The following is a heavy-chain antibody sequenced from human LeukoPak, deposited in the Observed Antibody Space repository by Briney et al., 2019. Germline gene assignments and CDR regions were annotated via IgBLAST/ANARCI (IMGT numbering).Heavy chain of an antibody. CDR3: ARDTGGGYSCYDC. CDR2: IKQDGSEK. CDR1: GVSFSSYW. Sequence: GGSLRLSCAASGVSFSSYWMTWIRQAPGRGLEWVANIKQDGSEKYYVDSVKGRFTIPKDNAKNSLYLQMNSLRAEDTAVYYCARDTGGGYSCYDCWGQGTLVTVSS. J-gene: IGHJ4*02. V-gene: IGHV3-7*01. D-gene: IGHD5-18*01.